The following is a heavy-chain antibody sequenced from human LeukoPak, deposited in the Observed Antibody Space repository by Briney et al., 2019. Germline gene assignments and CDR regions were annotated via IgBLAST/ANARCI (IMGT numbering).Heavy chain of an antibody. CDR1: GGSISSSSYF. CDR3: ARVLLGYGSGTFDY. CDR2: ISHRGNT. Sequence: PSGTLSLTCAVSGGSISSSSYFWGWIRQPPGKGLEWIGTISHRGNTFYNPSLKSRVTISVDTSKNHFSLKLSSVTAADTAVYYCARVLLGYGSGTFDYWGQGTLVTVSS. J-gene: IGHJ4*02. D-gene: IGHD3-10*01. V-gene: IGHV4-39*02.